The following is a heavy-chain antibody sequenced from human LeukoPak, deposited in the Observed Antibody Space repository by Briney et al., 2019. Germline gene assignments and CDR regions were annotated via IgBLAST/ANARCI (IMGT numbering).Heavy chain of an antibody. CDR3: ARVTNYYYYMDV. J-gene: IGHJ6*03. Sequence: PGGSLRLSCAVSGLSLTTFGMNWVRQAPGKGLEWVSSISSGSSSIYYADSVKGRFTISRDNAKNSLYLQMNSLRAEDTAVYYCARVTNYYYYMDVWGKGSSVTVSS. D-gene: IGHD4-11*01. V-gene: IGHV3-21*01. CDR2: ISSGSSSI. CDR1: GLSLTTFG.